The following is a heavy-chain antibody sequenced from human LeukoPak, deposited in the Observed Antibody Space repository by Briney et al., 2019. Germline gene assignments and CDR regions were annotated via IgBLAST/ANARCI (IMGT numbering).Heavy chain of an antibody. Sequence: GGSLRLSCAASGFTFSNAWMSWVRQAPGKGLEWVGRIKSKTDGGTTDYAAPVKGRFTISRDDSKNTLYLQMNSLKTEDTAVYYCTTDPTTVTTNDAFDIWGQGTMVTVSS. J-gene: IGHJ3*02. CDR1: GFTFSNAW. D-gene: IGHD4-17*01. CDR2: IKSKTDGGTT. V-gene: IGHV3-15*01. CDR3: TTDPTTVTTNDAFDI.